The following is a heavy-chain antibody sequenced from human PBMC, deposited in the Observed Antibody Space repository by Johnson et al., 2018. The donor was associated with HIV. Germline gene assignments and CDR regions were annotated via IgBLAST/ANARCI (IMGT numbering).Heavy chain of an antibody. CDR3: AKDMSVGASPVAFDI. V-gene: IGHV3-30-3*01. CDR1: GFTLSSYT. Sequence: QVQLVESGGGVVQPGRSLRLSCAASGFTLSSYTIHWVRQAPGKGLEWVAVISSDGSIGYADSVKGRFTISRDNAKNSLYLQMNSLRAEDTALYYCAKDMSVGASPVAFDIWGQGTMVTVSS. J-gene: IGHJ3*02. CDR2: ISSDGSI. D-gene: IGHD1-26*01.